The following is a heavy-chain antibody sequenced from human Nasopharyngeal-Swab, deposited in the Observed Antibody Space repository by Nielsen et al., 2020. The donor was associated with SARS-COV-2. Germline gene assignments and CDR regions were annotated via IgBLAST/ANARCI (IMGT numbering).Heavy chain of an antibody. J-gene: IGHJ4*02. Sequence: GESLKISCAASGFTFDDYAMHWVRQAPGKGLEWVSLISGDGGSTYYADSVKGRFTISRDNSKNSLYLQMNSLRAEDTAVYYCAKDKLRSTVTAPFDYWGQGTLVTVSS. CDR1: GFTFDDYA. CDR2: ISGDGGST. CDR3: AKDKLRSTVTAPFDY. D-gene: IGHD2-21*02. V-gene: IGHV3-43*02.